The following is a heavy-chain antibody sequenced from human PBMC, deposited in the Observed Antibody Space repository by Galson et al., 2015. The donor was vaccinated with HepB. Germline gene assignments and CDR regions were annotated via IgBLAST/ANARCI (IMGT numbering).Heavy chain of an antibody. Sequence: SVKVSCKASGYTFTSYYMHWVRQAPGQGLEWMGIINPSGGSTSYAQKFQGRVAMTRDTSTSTVYMELSSLRSEDTAVYYCARLAPARDYSGYMDVWGKGTTVTVSS. D-gene: IGHD6-6*01. J-gene: IGHJ6*03. CDR2: INPSGGST. V-gene: IGHV1-46*01. CDR1: GYTFTSYY. CDR3: ARLAPARDYSGYMDV.